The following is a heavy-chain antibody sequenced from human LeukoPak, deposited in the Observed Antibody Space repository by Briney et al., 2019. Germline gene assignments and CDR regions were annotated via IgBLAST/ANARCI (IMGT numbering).Heavy chain of an antibody. D-gene: IGHD2-2*01. J-gene: IGHJ4*02. CDR2: ISYDGSNK. Sequence: GRSLRLSCAASGFTFSSYGMHWVRQAPGKGLGWVAVISYDGSNKYYADSVKGRFTISRDNSKNTLYLQMNSLRAEDTAVYYCAKDARRYCSSTSWRTGYFDYWGQGTLVTVSS. CDR3: AKDARRYCSSTSWRTGYFDY. CDR1: GFTFSSYG. V-gene: IGHV3-30*18.